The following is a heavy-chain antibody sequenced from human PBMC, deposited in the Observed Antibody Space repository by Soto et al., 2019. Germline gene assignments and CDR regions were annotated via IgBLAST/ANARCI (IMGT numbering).Heavy chain of an antibody. Sequence: QITLEESGPTLVKPTQTLTLTCTFSGFSLSTSGVGVGWIRQPPGKALEWLALIYWDDDKRYNPSLKRRLTITKDTSKNQVVLTMTNMDPVDIATYFCAHFGFSSSQFDPWGQGTLVTVSS. D-gene: IGHD6-13*01. CDR1: GFSLSTSGVG. CDR3: AHFGFSSSQFDP. CDR2: IYWDDDK. J-gene: IGHJ5*02. V-gene: IGHV2-5*02.